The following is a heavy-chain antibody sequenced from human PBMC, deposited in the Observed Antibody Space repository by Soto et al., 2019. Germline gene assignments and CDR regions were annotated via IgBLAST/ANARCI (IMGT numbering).Heavy chain of an antibody. Sequence: QVQLQQWGAGLLKPSETLSLTCAVYGGSFSGYNWSWIRQPPGKGLEWIGESNHSGSSNYNPPLKSRVTISVAPSNTQFSLNLTSVPAASTAVYYSAIAYSGNSAGFHYWSHGTLVTVSS. CDR2: SNHSGSS. D-gene: IGHD4-4*01. CDR1: GGSFSGYN. CDR3: AIAYSGNSAGFHY. V-gene: IGHV4-34*01. J-gene: IGHJ4*03.